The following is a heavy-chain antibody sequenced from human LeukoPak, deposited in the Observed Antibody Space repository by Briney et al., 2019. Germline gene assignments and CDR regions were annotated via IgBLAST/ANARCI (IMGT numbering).Heavy chain of an antibody. CDR1: GFTFSSYA. CDR2: ISYDGSNK. D-gene: IGHD3-10*01. Sequence: PGGSLRLSCAASGFTFSSYAMHWVRQAPGKGLEWVAVISYDGSNKYYADSVKGRFTISRDNSKNTLYLQMNGLRAEDTAVYYCARDRGAVFFYGMDVWGQGTTVTVSS. J-gene: IGHJ6*02. V-gene: IGHV3-30-3*01. CDR3: ARDRGAVFFYGMDV.